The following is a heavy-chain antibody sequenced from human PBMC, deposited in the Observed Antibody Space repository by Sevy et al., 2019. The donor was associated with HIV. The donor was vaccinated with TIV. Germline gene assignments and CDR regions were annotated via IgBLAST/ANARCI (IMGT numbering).Heavy chain of an antibody. CDR1: GFTFSSYW. D-gene: IGHD6-6*01. V-gene: IGHV3-7*01. CDR3: ARVAGPLVPAYFDY. J-gene: IGHJ4*02. CDR2: IKQDGSEK. Sequence: GGSLRLSCAASGFTFSSYWMSWVRQAPGKGLEWVANIKQDGSEKYYVDSVKGRFTISRDNAKNSLYLQMNSLRAEDTAVYYCARVAGPLVPAYFDYWGQGTLVTVSS.